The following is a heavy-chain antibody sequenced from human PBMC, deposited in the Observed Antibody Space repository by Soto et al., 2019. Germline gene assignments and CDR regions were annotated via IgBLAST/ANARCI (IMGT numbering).Heavy chain of an antibody. CDR3: ARDETVVGSSPLVYYYYGMDV. CDR1: EGTFSSYA. D-gene: IGHD6-19*01. Sequence: SVKVSCKASEGTFSSYAISWVRRAPGQGLEWMGGIIPIFGTANYAQKFQGRVTITADESTSTAYMELSSLRSEDTAVYYCARDETVVGSSPLVYYYYGMDVWGQGTTVTVSS. J-gene: IGHJ6*02. CDR2: IIPIFGTA. V-gene: IGHV1-69*13.